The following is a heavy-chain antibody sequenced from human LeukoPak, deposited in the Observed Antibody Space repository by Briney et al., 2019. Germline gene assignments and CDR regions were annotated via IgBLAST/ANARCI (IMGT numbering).Heavy chain of an antibody. D-gene: IGHD3-10*02. J-gene: IGHJ3*02. CDR1: GGSISRYY. CDR3: ARYDHTTNYVGNAFDI. Sequence: SETLSLTCTVSGGSISRYYWSWIRQPAGKGLEWIGRIYTSGSTNYNPSLKSRVTMSVDTSKNQFSLKLSSVTAADTAVYYCARYDHTTNYVGNAFDIWGQGTMVTVSS. CDR2: IYTSGST. V-gene: IGHV4-4*07.